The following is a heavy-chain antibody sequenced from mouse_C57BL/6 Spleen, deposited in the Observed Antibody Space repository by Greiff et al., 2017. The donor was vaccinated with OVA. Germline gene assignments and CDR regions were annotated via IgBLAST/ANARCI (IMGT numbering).Heavy chain of an antibody. CDR2: ISYDGSN. CDR3: ARADGYYEAWFAY. J-gene: IGHJ3*01. V-gene: IGHV3-6*01. CDR1: GYSITSGYY. Sequence: EVQLVESGPGLVKPSQSLSLTCSVTGYSITSGYYWNWIRQFPGNKLEWMGYISYDGSNNYNPSLKNRISITRDTSKNQFFLKLNSVTTEDTATYYCARADGYYEAWFAYWGQGTLVTVSA. D-gene: IGHD2-3*01.